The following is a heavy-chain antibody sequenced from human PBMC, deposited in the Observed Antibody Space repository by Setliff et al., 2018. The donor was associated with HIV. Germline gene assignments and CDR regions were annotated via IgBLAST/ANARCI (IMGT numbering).Heavy chain of an antibody. CDR3: ARARTDYYDRRRRSHYYIDV. J-gene: IGHJ6*03. CDR2: ITPISGTA. D-gene: IGHD3-22*01. CDR1: GGTFSSYG. Sequence: SVKVSCKASGGTFSSYGISWVRQAPGQGLEWMGGITPISGTANYAQKFQGRVTIAADEFTSTAYLELNHLKSDDTAVYYCARARTDYYDRRRRSHYYIDVWARGATVTVSS. V-gene: IGHV1-69*13.